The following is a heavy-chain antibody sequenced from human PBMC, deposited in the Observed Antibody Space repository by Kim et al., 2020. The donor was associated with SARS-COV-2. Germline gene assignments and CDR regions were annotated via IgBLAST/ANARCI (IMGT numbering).Heavy chain of an antibody. CDR3: ARSDSGSFDY. V-gene: IGHV3-74*01. CDR2: INIDGDIT. J-gene: IGHJ4*02. D-gene: IGHD6-19*01. Sequence: GGSLRLSCAASGFTFSTYWMHWVRQAPGKGLVWVSRINIDGDITTYADSVKGRFTFSRDNAKNTLFLQMNSLRAEDTAVYYCARSDSGSFDYWGQGTLVTVSS. CDR1: GFTFSTYW.